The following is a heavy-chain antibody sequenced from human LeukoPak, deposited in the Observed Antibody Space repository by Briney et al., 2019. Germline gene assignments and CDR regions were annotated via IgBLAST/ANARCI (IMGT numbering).Heavy chain of an antibody. V-gene: IGHV4-30-4*08. Sequence: PSQTLSLTCTVSGGSLSSGDYYWSWLRQPPGKGLEWIGYIYYSGSTYYNPSLKSRVTISVDRSKNQFSLKLSSVTAADTAVYYCAKERRDIVVVPAVRWYYYGMDVWGQGTTVTVSS. CDR1: GGSLSSGDYY. D-gene: IGHD2-2*01. CDR3: AKERRDIVVVPAVRWYYYGMDV. J-gene: IGHJ6*02. CDR2: IYYSGST.